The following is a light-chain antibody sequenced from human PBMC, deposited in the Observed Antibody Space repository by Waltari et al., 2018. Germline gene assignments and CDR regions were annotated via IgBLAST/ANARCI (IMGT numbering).Light chain of an antibody. J-gene: IGKJ1*01. CDR1: QSVSSY. V-gene: IGKV3-11*01. Sequence: DIVLTQPPATLSLSPGERATLSCRASQSVSSYLAWYQQKPGQAPRLLIYDASNRATGIPARFSGSGSGTDFTLTISSLEPEDFAVYYCQQRSNWLVTFGQGTKVEIK. CDR2: DAS. CDR3: QQRSNWLVT.